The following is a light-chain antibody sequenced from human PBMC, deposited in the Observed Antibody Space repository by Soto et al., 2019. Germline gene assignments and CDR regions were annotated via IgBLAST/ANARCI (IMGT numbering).Light chain of an antibody. CDR2: GAS. J-gene: IGKJ4*01. CDR3: QQSYTLPVT. CDR1: QSVSSSY. V-gene: IGKV3-20*01. Sequence: EIVLTQSPGTLSLSPGERATLSCRASQSVSSSYLAWYQQKPGQAPRLLIYGASSRATGIPDRFSGSGSGTDFTLTITSLEVDDFATYYCQQSYTLPVTFGGGTRVEIK.